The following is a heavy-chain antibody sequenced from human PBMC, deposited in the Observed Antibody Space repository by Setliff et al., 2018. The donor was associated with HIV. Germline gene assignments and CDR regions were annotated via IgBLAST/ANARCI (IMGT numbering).Heavy chain of an antibody. J-gene: IGHJ6*03. CDR3: ARVDCSSTSCYRDYYYYMDV. Sequence: PSETLSLTCTVSGGSIRSSSFYWGWIRQPPGKGLEWIGSIYYSGSTYYNSSLKSRVTISVDTSKNQFSLKLSSVTAADTVVYYCARVDCSSTSCYRDYYYYMDVWGKGTTVTVSS. CDR2: IYYSGST. D-gene: IGHD2-2*01. V-gene: IGHV4-39*01. CDR1: GGSIRSSSFY.